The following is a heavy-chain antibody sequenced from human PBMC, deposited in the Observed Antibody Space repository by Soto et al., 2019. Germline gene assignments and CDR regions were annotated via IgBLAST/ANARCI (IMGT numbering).Heavy chain of an antibody. CDR1: GGTFSSYA. CDR2: IIPIFGTA. D-gene: IGHD2-2*02. CDR3: ARDGCSSTSCYTRYGYSSYYYGMDV. J-gene: IGHJ6*02. V-gene: IGHV1-69*06. Sequence: SVKVSCKASGGTFSSYAISWVRQAPGQGLEWMGGIIPIFGTANYAQKFQGRVTITADKSTSTAYMELSSLRSEDTAVYYCARDGCSSTSCYTRYGYSSYYYGMDVWGQGTTVTSP.